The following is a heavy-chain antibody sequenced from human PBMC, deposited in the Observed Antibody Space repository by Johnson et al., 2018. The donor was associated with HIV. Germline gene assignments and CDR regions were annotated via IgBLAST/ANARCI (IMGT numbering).Heavy chain of an antibody. CDR3: TSGTHDFWSGYSTGVFDI. V-gene: IGHV3-NL1*01. Sequence: QVQLVESGGGVVQPGRSLRLSCAASGFAFSGYALHWVRQAPGKGLEWVSVIYSGGSTHHGDSVRGRFTFSRDNSKNTLYLQMNSLSAEDTAVYYCTSGTHDFWSGYSTGVFDIWGLGTMVTVSS. D-gene: IGHD3-3*01. CDR1: GFAFSGYA. J-gene: IGHJ3*02. CDR2: IYSGGST.